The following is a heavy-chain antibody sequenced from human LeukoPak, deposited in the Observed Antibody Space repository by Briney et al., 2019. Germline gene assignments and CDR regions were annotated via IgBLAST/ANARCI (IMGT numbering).Heavy chain of an antibody. CDR3: AKDRVYYYDSSGYYSDY. CDR1: GFTFSRYA. CDR2: ISFNGDTT. J-gene: IGHJ4*02. D-gene: IGHD3-22*01. V-gene: IGHV3-30-3*01. Sequence: QSGGSLRLSCAASGFTFSRYAMHWARQAPGKGLEWVTFISFNGDTTYYADSVKGRFTISRDNSKNTLSLQMNSLRADDTAVYYCAKDRVYYYDSSGYYSDYWGQGTLVTVSS.